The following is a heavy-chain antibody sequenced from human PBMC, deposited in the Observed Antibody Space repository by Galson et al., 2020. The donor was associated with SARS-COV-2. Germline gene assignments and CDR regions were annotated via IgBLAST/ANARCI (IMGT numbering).Heavy chain of an antibody. CDR1: GFTFGNYA. CDR3: AKQINGGTYPHFDY. Sequence: GESLKISCAASGFTFGNYAMSWVRQAPGKGLEWVSTVSGSGGSTFYADSVKGRFTISRDSSKNTLYLQMNSLTAEDTAIYYCAKQINGGTYPHFDYWGQGTLVTVSS. V-gene: IGHV3-23*01. CDR2: VSGSGGST. J-gene: IGHJ4*02. D-gene: IGHD1-26*01.